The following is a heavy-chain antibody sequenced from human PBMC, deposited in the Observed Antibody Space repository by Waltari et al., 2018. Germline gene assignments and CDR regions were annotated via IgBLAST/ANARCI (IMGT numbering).Heavy chain of an antibody. J-gene: IGHJ4*02. CDR3: TRGGDSGYYMVDY. CDR2: IRSKVYGLTT. V-gene: IGHV3-49*03. CDR1: GFTFGDYA. D-gene: IGHD3-3*01. Sequence: EVQRVESGGGVVQPGRSLRLSCTATGFTFGDYAMRWFRQAPGKGLGWVLFIRSKVYGLTTQYAASTKSRLTISRDDSQSIAYLQMNSLKTYVTAVYYCTRGGDSGYYMVDYWGQGTLVTVSS.